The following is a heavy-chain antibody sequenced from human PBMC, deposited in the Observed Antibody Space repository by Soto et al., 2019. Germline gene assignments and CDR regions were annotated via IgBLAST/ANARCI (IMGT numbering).Heavy chain of an antibody. CDR1: GFTFSNYG. CDR3: ARDVGDVMSTIQGHGMDV. CDR2: QWFDGSNK. J-gene: IGHJ6*02. Sequence: GGSLRLSCVGSGFTFSNYGMHWVRQAPGKGLEWVAVQWFDGSNKFHTDSVQGRFTISRDNSQNTVYLQMNSLRAEDTAVYYCARDVGDVMSTIQGHGMDVWGQGTTVTVS. V-gene: IGHV3-33*01. D-gene: IGHD5-12*01.